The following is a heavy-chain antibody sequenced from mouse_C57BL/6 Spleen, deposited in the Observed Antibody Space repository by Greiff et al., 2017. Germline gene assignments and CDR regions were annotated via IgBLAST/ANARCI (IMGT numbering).Heavy chain of an antibody. V-gene: IGHV1-80*01. J-gene: IGHJ1*03. CDR3: AKDLLREDWYFDV. CDR1: GYAFSSYW. Sequence: QVQLQQSGAELVKPGASVKISCKASGYAFSSYWMNWVKQRPGKGLEWIGQIYPGDGDTNYNGKFKGKATLTADKSSSTAYMQLSSLTSEDSAVYFCAKDLLREDWYFDVWGTGTTVTVSS. CDR2: IYPGDGDT.